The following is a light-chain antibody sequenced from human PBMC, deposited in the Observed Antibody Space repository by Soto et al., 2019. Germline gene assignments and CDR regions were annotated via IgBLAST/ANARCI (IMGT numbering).Light chain of an antibody. CDR2: GAS. CDR3: QHYGSSPYT. Sequence: EIALAQSPGTLSLSPGERATLSCRASQSVTSSHLAWYQQKRGQAPRLLMYGASSRATGIPDRFSGSGSGTDFTLTISRLEPEDFAVYYCQHYGSSPYTFGQGTKLEIK. J-gene: IGKJ2*01. V-gene: IGKV3-20*01. CDR1: QSVTSSH.